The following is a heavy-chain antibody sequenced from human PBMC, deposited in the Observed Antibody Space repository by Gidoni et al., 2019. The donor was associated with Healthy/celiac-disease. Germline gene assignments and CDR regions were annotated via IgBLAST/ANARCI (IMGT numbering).Heavy chain of an antibody. V-gene: IGHV3-48*01. J-gene: IGHJ6*02. D-gene: IGHD3-10*01. CDR1: GFTFSSYS. CDR3: ARTYYYGSGSYYKHQTGDV. Sequence: EVQLVESGGGLVQPGGSLRLSCAASGFTFSSYSMNWVRQAPGKGLEWVSYISSSSSTIYYADSVKGRFTISRDNAKNSPYLQMNSLRAEDTAVYYCARTYYYGSGSYYKHQTGDVWGQGTTVTVSS. CDR2: ISSSSSTI.